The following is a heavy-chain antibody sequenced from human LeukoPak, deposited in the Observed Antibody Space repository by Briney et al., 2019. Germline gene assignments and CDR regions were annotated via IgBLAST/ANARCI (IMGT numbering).Heavy chain of an antibody. CDR2: FYYSGST. D-gene: IGHD6-19*01. V-gene: IGHV4-39*07. CDR1: GGSISSSSHY. J-gene: IGHJ4*02. Sequence: PSETLSLTCTVSGGSISSSSHYWGWIRQPPGKGLEWIGSFYYSGSTYYNPSLKSRVTISIDTSKNQFSLKLSSVTAADTAVYYCARGLVHSSGWYPAFDYWGQGTLVTVSS. CDR3: ARGLVHSSGWYPAFDY.